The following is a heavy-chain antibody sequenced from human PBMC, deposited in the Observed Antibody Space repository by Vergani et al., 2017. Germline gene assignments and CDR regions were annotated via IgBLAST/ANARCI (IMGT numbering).Heavy chain of an antibody. V-gene: IGHV3-30*02. D-gene: IGHD2-15*01. CDR2: IRSDESRR. J-gene: IGHJ4*02. Sequence: QVQLVESGGGVVQPGGSLRLSCAASGFTFNSYGMHWVRQAPGKGLEWVASIRSDESRRYYGDSMEGPFTISRDNSKNTLYLQMKSLRPEDTAVYYCAKEGGGYCSGGTCYPEYWVQATLVIVSS. CDR1: GFTFNSYG. CDR3: AKEGGGYCSGGTCYPEY.